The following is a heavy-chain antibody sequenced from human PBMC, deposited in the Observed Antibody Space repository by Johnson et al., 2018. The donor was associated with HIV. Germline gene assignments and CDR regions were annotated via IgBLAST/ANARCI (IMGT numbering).Heavy chain of an antibody. Sequence: VQLVEYGGGLVQPGGSLRLSCAASGFTFSNYAMSWIRQSPGKGQEWVSSLSGSIGYADSVKGRFTISRDNAKNSLYLQMNSLRVEDTAVYYCATCSDQVLLGGDAFDIWGQGTMVTVSS. CDR1: GFTFSNYA. J-gene: IGHJ3*02. CDR3: ATCSDQVLLGGDAFDI. V-gene: IGHV3-20*04. D-gene: IGHD3-16*01. CDR2: LSGSI.